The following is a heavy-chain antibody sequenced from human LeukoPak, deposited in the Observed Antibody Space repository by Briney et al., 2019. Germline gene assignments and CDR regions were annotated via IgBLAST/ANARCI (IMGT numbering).Heavy chain of an antibody. J-gene: IGHJ4*02. D-gene: IGHD5-18*01. CDR3: ARAITNYGYIFDY. CDR2: ISSSSSTI. Sequence: PGGSLRLSCAVSGFTFSSYAMSWVRQAPGKGLEWVSYISSSSSTIYYADSVKGRFTISRDNAKNSLYLQMNSLRAEDTAVYYCARAITNYGYIFDYWGQGTLVTVSS. CDR1: GFTFSSYA. V-gene: IGHV3-48*01.